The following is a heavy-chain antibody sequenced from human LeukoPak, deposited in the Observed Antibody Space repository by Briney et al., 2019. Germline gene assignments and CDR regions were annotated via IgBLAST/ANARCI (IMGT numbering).Heavy chain of an antibody. CDR2: ISPNSGGT. J-gene: IGHJ6*02. CDR1: GYTFTGYY. CDR3: ARLHVDTAMVKVDYGMDV. D-gene: IGHD5-18*01. Sequence: AASVKVSCKASGYTFTGYYMHWVRQDPGHGLEWMGRISPNSGGTNYAQKFQGRVTMTRDTSISTAYMELSRLRSDDTAVYYCARLHVDTAMVKVDYGMDVWGQGTTVTVSS. V-gene: IGHV1-2*06.